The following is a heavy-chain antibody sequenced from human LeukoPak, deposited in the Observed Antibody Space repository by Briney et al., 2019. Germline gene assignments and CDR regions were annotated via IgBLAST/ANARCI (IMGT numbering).Heavy chain of an antibody. V-gene: IGHV3-9*01. J-gene: IGHJ4*02. CDR3: AKDDYDILTGSGGFDY. Sequence: GGSLRLSCAASGFTFDDYAMHWVRQAPGKGPEWVSGISWNSGSIGYADSVKGRFTISRGNAKNSLYLQMNSLRAEDTALYYCAKDDYDILTGSGGFDYWGQGTLVTVSS. CDR1: GFTFDDYA. CDR2: ISWNSGSI. D-gene: IGHD3-9*01.